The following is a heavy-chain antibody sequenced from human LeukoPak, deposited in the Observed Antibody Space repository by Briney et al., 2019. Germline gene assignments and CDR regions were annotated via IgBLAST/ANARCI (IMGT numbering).Heavy chain of an antibody. J-gene: IGHJ4*02. D-gene: IGHD3-16*02. CDR3: ARTYDYVWGSYPNFDY. V-gene: IGHV4-38-2*02. CDR2: IYHSGST. Sequence: SETLSLTCTASGYSISSGYYWGWIRQPPGKGLEWIGSIYHSGSTYYNPSLKSRVTISVDTSKNQFSLKLSSVTAADTAVYYCARTYDYVWGSYPNFDYWGQGTLVTVSS. CDR1: GYSISSGYY.